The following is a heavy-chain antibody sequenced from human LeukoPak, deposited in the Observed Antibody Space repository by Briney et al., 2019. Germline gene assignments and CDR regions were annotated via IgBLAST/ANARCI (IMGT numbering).Heavy chain of an antibody. J-gene: IGHJ4*02. Sequence: GGSLRLPCAASGFTSTNYWMSWVRQAPGKGLELVANIKQDRSEKYYVDSVKVRFTISRDNAKNSLYLQMNSLRAEDTAVYYCARLREIPVFGVVTKSTSYFDYWGQGTLVTVSS. CDR3: ARLREIPVFGVVTKSTSYFDY. CDR1: GFTSTNYW. V-gene: IGHV3-7*01. D-gene: IGHD3-3*01. CDR2: IKQDRSEK.